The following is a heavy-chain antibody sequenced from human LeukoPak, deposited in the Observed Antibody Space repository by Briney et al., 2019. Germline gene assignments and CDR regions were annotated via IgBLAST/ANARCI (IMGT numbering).Heavy chain of an antibody. D-gene: IGHD3-10*01. CDR2: INPGGLNS. Sequence: GASVKVSCKASGYTFSSYYIQWVRQAPGQGLECMGRINPGGLNSNYAQKFQGRLTMTRDTSTSTVYMELSRLRSDGTAVYFCAREGSLSSIGAIGHWGQGTLVTVSS. J-gene: IGHJ4*02. CDR3: AREGSLSSIGAIGH. CDR1: GYTFSSYY. V-gene: IGHV1-46*01.